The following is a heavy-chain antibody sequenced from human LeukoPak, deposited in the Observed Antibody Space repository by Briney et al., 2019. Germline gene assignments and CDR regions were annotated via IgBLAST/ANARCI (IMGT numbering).Heavy chain of an antibody. CDR1: GFTFSNYW. D-gene: IGHD3-9*01. J-gene: IGHJ4*02. CDR3: ARHYDILTGTFPYY. V-gene: IGHV3-7*03. Sequence: GGSLRLSCAASGFTFSNYWMSWVRQAPGKGLEWVANIKQDGNEKYYVGSVRGRFTISRDNAKDSLYLQMNSLRAEDTAVYYCARHYDILTGTFPYYWGQGTLVTVSS. CDR2: IKQDGNEK.